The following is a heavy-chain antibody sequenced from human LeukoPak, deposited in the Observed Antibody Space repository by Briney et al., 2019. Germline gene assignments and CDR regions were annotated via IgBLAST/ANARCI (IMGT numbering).Heavy chain of an antibody. D-gene: IGHD3-9*01. J-gene: IGHJ6*03. CDR3: ARDRGDYDILTGSYYYYMDV. V-gene: IGHV4-34*01. CDR1: GGSFSGYY. CDR2: INHSGST. Sequence: SETLSLTCAVYGGSFSGYYWTWIRQSPGKGLEWIGEINHSGSTNYNPSLKSRVAISVDTSKNQFSLKLSSVTAADTAVYYCARDRGDYDILTGSYYYYMDVWGQGTLVTVSS.